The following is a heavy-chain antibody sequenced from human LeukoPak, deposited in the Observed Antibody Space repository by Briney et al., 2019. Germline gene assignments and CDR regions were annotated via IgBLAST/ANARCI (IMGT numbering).Heavy chain of an antibody. Sequence: GASVKVSCKASGYTFTNNFMHWVRQAPGQGLEWMGWINPNSGGTNYAQKFQGRVTMTRDTSISTAYMELSRLRSDDTAVYYCARAGTTGTGSPHYWGQGTLVTVSS. CDR3: ARAGTTGTGSPHY. D-gene: IGHD1-1*01. V-gene: IGHV1-2*02. CDR2: INPNSGGT. CDR1: GYTFTNNF. J-gene: IGHJ4*02.